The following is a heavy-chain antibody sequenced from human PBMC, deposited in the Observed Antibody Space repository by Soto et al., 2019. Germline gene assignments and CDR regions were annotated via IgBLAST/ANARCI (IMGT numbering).Heavy chain of an antibody. CDR3: VRPRPSGENYGMDV. J-gene: IGHJ6*02. Sequence: GGSLRLSCVASGLTVSHNYMAWVRQAPEMGLEWVSILYTEGTTSYADSVKGRFTISRDSSKNTLFLQMDSLRAEDTAVYYCVRPRPSGENYGMDVWGQGTTVTVSS. D-gene: IGHD3-16*01. CDR2: LYTEGTT. V-gene: IGHV3-53*01. CDR1: GLTVSHNY.